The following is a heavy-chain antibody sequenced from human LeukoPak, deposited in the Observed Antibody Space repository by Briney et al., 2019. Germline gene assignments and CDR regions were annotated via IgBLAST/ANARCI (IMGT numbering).Heavy chain of an antibody. CDR2: FDPEDGET. Sequence: ASVKVSCKVSGYTLTELSMHWVRQAPGKGLEWMGGFDPEDGETIYAQKFQGRVTMTEDTSTDTAYMELSSLRSEDTAVYYCATNYYDSSGYYYNYWGQGTLVTVSP. D-gene: IGHD3-22*01. CDR1: GYTLTELS. CDR3: ATNYYDSSGYYYNY. V-gene: IGHV1-24*01. J-gene: IGHJ4*02.